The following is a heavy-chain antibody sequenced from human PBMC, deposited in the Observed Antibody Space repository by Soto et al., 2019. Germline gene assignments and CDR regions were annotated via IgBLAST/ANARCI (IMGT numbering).Heavy chain of an antibody. Sequence: QVQLVQSGAEVKKPGASVKISCKASGDTFTNYYMHWVRQAPGQGLQWMGIIKPTGDFTRYAQKFQGRGAMTRDTSTSTVYMELSSLRSEDTAVYYCARDRPSTWFRTGMDVWGQGTTVTVSS. CDR3: ARDRPSTWFRTGMDV. D-gene: IGHD2-2*01. CDR2: IKPTGDFT. V-gene: IGHV1-46*01. J-gene: IGHJ6*02. CDR1: GDTFTNYY.